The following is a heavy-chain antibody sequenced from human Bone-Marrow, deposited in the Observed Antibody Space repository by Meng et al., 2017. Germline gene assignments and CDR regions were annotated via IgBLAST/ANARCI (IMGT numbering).Heavy chain of an antibody. J-gene: IGHJ2*01. CDR1: GFTFSSYA. CDR2: ISYDGSNK. CDR3: AKAATSRARSGRYYSGVQNRHGYFDL. V-gene: IGHV3-30*07. Sequence: GESLKISCAASGFTFSSYAMHWGRQVPGKGLEWGAVISYDGSNKYYADSVKGRFNISRDNSKNTLYLQMNRLRAEDTTVYYCAKAATSRARSGRYYSGVQNRHGYFDLWGRGTLVTVSS. D-gene: IGHD1-26*01.